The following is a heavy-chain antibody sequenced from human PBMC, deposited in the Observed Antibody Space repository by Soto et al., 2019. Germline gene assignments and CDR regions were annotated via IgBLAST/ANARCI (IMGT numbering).Heavy chain of an antibody. CDR3: AKTSYDTSGYAFDI. D-gene: IGHD3-22*01. J-gene: IGHJ3*02. Sequence: DSVKGRFAISRDNAKNSLYLQMNSLRDEDTAVYYCAKTSYDTSGYAFDIWGQGTMVTVSS. V-gene: IGHV3-48*02.